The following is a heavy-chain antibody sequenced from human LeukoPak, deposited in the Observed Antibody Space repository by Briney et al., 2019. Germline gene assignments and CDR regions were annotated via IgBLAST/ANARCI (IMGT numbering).Heavy chain of an antibody. Sequence: GGSLRLSWAASGFSFSSFAVTWVRQTPERGLGWVSSITSGGGATHFASSATGRFTISRDNSKNTMYLQLNSLRAEDTAIYFCGSDPNGDYLGALVFWGRGTLVTVS. CDR3: GSDPNGDYLGALVF. CDR2: ITSGGGAT. D-gene: IGHD2-8*01. CDR1: GFSFSSFA. J-gene: IGHJ4*01. V-gene: IGHV3-23*01.